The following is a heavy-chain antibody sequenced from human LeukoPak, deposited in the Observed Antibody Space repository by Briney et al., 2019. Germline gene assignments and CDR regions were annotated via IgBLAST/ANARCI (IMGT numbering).Heavy chain of an antibody. CDR2: ISYDGSDK. D-gene: IGHD6-13*01. CDR1: GFTFNTYA. CDR3: AKAVGRISWSFDY. V-gene: IGHV3-30*18. J-gene: IGHJ4*02. Sequence: GGSLRLSCEASGFTFNTYAMHWVRQPPGKGLEWVALISYDGSDKIYTDSVKGRFTISRDNSESTLYLQMDSLRGDDTAVYYCAKAVGRISWSFDYWGQGALVTVSS.